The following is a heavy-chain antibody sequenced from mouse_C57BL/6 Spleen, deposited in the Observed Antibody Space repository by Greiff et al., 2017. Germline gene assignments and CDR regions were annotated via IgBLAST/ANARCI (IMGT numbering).Heavy chain of an antibody. CDR3: AREWGSYYFDY. Sequence: QVQLKQSGAELVRPGTSVKVSCKASGYAFTNYLIEWVKQRPGQGLEWIGVINPGSGGTNYNEKFKGKATLTADKSSSTAYMQLSSLTSEDSAVYFCAREWGSYYFDYWGQGTTLTVSS. V-gene: IGHV1-54*01. J-gene: IGHJ2*01. CDR2: INPGSGGT. CDR1: GYAFTNYL.